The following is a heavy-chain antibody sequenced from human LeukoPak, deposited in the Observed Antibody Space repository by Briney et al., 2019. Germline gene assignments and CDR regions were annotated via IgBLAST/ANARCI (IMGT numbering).Heavy chain of an antibody. CDR2: LSFDESQE. Sequence: PGGSLRLSCVASGFIFSNCGMHWVRQAPGRGLEWLGVLSFDESQEYYAESVKGRFTISRDNSRKTVYLQMNSLRGDDTGLYYCTRGEEGWYFDVWGRGTMVTVSS. CDR3: TRGEEGWYFDV. CDR1: GFIFSNCG. J-gene: IGHJ2*01. V-gene: IGHV3-33*01.